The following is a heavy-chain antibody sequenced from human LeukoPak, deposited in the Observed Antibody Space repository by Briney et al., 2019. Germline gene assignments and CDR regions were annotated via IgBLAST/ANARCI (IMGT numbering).Heavy chain of an antibody. CDR1: GGSISSGDYY. D-gene: IGHD3-3*01. Sequence: SQTLSLTCTVSGGSISSGDYYWSWIRQPPGKGLEWIGHIYYSGSTYYNPSLKSRVTISVDTSKNQFSLKLSSVTAADTAVYYCARVSPYYDFWGGYGDYWGQGTLVTVSS. CDR2: IYYSGST. V-gene: IGHV4-30-4*08. J-gene: IGHJ4*02. CDR3: ARVSPYYDFWGGYGDY.